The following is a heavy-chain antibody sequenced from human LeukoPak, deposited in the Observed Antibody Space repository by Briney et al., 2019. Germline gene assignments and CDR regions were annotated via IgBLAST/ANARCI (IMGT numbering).Heavy chain of an antibody. V-gene: IGHV4-39*01. D-gene: IGHD3-10*01. J-gene: IGHJ5*02. CDR1: GASMNTTNLY. CDR3: ARQGTMTRGGYWLDP. Sequence: SETLSLTCTVSGASMNTTNLYWGWLRQPPGKGLESIGSISYAGSTYSNPSLNSRVTISVDTSKNQFSLKLSSVTAADTAVYFCARQGTMTRGGYWLDPWGQGTLVSVSS. CDR2: ISYAGST.